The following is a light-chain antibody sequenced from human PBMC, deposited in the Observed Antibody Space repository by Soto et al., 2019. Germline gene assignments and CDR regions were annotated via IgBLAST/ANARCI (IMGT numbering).Light chain of an antibody. J-gene: IGLJ2*01. CDR1: SSNIGTNT. V-gene: IGLV1-44*01. CDR3: AAWDGSLNVVL. Sequence: QSVLTQPSSASGTPGQTVTISCSGTSSNIGTNTVNWYRQVPGTAPKLLIFNDNVRPSGVPGRFSGSRSGTSASLAISGLQSEDEADYYCAAWDGSLNVVLLGGGTKLTVX. CDR2: NDN.